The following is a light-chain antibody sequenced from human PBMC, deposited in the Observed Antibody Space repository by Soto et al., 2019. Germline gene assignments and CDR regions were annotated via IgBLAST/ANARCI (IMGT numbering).Light chain of an antibody. CDR3: MQARQTPIT. Sequence: DIVMTQSPLSLPVTPGEPASISCRSSQSLLHSDGNNCLDWYLQKPGQSPQLLIYLGSNRASGVPDRFSGSGSRTDFTLKISRVEAEDVGVYYCMQARQTPITFGQGTRLEIK. V-gene: IGKV2-28*01. CDR1: QSLLHSDGNNC. CDR2: LGS. J-gene: IGKJ5*01.